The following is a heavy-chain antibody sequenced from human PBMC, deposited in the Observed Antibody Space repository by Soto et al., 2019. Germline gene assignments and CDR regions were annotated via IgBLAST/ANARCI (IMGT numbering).Heavy chain of an antibody. CDR1: GYIFTGHY. CDR2: FNPNSGGT. D-gene: IGHD3-22*01. CDR3: ARGDFDSSANYYAGWFDP. Sequence: QVQLVQSGAEVKKPGASVKVSCKASGYIFTGHYMHWLRQAPGQGLEWMGWFNPNSGGTKYAQKFQGRVTMTNDTSINTAYMELSGLISDDTAVYYCARGDFDSSANYYAGWFDPWGQGTLVTVSS. J-gene: IGHJ5*02. V-gene: IGHV1-2*02.